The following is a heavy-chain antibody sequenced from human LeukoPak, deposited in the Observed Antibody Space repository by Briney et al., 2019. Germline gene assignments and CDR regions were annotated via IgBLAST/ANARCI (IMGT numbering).Heavy chain of an antibody. V-gene: IGHV1-8*01. Sequence: ASVKVSCKASGYTFTSYDINWVRQATGQGLEWMGWMNPSSGNTGYAQKFQGRVTMTRNTSISTAYMELSSLRSEDTAVYYCARGRLLWFGLATHYYGMDVWGQGTTVTVSS. CDR1: GYTFTSYD. D-gene: IGHD3-10*01. J-gene: IGHJ6*02. CDR3: ARGRLLWFGLATHYYGMDV. CDR2: MNPSSGNT.